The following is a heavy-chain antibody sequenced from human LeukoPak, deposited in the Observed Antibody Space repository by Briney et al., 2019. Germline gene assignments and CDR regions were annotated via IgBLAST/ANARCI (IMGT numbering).Heavy chain of an antibody. CDR2: ISSSGSTI. CDR3: ARGGHYYDSSGYYLDY. CDR1: GFTFSDYY. Sequence: GGSLRLSCAASGFTFSDYYMSWIRQAPGKGLEGVSYISSSGSTIYYADSVKGRFTISRDNAKNSLYLQMNSLRAEDTAVYYCARGGHYYDSSGYYLDYWGQRTLVTVSS. J-gene: IGHJ4*02. D-gene: IGHD3-22*01. V-gene: IGHV3-11*04.